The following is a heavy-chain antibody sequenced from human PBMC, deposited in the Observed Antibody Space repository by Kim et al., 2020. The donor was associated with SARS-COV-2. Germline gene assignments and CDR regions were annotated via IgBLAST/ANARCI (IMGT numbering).Heavy chain of an antibody. D-gene: IGHD1-26*01. Sequence: YQDPGKRRFTISRDNAKSSLYLPMNSLGAEDTAVYYCARVVGASDDAVDIWGQGTMVTVSS. J-gene: IGHJ3*02. CDR3: ARVVGASDDAVDI. V-gene: IGHV3-11*01.